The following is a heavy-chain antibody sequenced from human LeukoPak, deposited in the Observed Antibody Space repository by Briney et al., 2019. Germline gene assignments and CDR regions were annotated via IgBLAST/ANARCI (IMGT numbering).Heavy chain of an antibody. V-gene: IGHV3-66*02. D-gene: IGHD6-13*01. J-gene: IGHJ6*03. CDR2: IYSGGST. Sequence: GGSLRLSCAASGFTVSSNYMSWVRQAPGKGLEWVSVIYSGGSTYYADSVKGRFTISRDNSKNTLYLQMNSLRAEDTAVYYCAREGIAAAGASPYYYYYMDVWGKGTTVTVS. CDR1: GFTVSSNY. CDR3: AREGIAAAGASPYYYYYMDV.